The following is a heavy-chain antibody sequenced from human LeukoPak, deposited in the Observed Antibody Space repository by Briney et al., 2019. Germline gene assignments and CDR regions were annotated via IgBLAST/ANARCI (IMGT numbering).Heavy chain of an antibody. CDR2: ISAYNGNT. CDR1: GYTFTSYG. D-gene: IGHD3-22*01. CDR3: AREGVTMIVVAETGPDY. J-gene: IGHJ4*02. V-gene: IGHV1-18*01. Sequence: GASVKVSCKASGYTFTSYGISWVRQAPGQGLEWMGWISAYNGNTNHEQKLQDRVTMTPDTSTSTAYMELRSLRFDDTGVYYCAREGVTMIVVAETGPDYWGQGTLVTVSP.